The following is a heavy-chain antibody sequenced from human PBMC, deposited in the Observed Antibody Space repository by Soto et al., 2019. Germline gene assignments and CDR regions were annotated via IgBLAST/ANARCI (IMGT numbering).Heavy chain of an antibody. J-gene: IGHJ5*02. Sequence: GGSLRLSCTASGFTFGEYAMSWFRQAPGKGLEWVGFIISKDNGGTTEYTTPVKGRFTISRDDSKNTLYLQMSSLKTEDTGVYYCTMAGLRSGSYNWFDRWGRRTLVTVAS. CDR2: IISKDNGGTT. CDR1: GFTFGEYA. D-gene: IGHD1-26*01. V-gene: IGHV3-49*01. CDR3: TMAGLRSGSYNWFDR.